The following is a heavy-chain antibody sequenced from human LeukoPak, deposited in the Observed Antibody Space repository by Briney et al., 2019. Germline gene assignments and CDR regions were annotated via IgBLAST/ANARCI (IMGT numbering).Heavy chain of an antibody. V-gene: IGHV5-51*01. CDR1: GYSVTSYC. Sequence: EGSLNVSCMGSGYSVTSYCIGWVRQMPGKGLEWMGIIYPGDSDTRYSPSFQGQVTISADKSISTAYLQWSSLKASDTAMYYCARLHAGGAFDIWGQATMVTVSS. D-gene: IGHD3-10*01. CDR3: ARLHAGGAFDI. CDR2: IYPGDSDT. J-gene: IGHJ3*02.